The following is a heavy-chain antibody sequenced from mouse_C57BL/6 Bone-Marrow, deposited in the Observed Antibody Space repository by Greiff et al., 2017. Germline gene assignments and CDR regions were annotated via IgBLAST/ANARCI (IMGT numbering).Heavy chain of an antibody. CDR3: APLSGWFAY. Sequence: VQLQQSGAELVKPGASVKLSCMASGYTFTSYWMHWVKQRPGQGLEWIGMIHPNSGSTNYNEKFKSKATLTVDKSSITAYMQLSSLTSEDSAVYYCAPLSGWFAYWGQGTLVTVSA. D-gene: IGHD6-1*01. CDR1: GYTFTSYW. V-gene: IGHV1-64*01. J-gene: IGHJ3*01. CDR2: IHPNSGST.